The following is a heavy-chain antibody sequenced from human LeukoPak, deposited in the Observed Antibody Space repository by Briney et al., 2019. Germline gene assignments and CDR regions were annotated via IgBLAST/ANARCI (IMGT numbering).Heavy chain of an antibody. CDR1: GFTFSSYA. V-gene: IGHV3-30-3*01. CDR3: ARDVGAINWFDP. Sequence: GGSLRLSCAASGFTFSSYAMHWVRQAPGKGLEWVAVISYDGSNKYYADSVKGRFTISRDNSKNTLYLQMNSLRAEDTAVYYCARDVGAINWFDPWGQGTLVTV. J-gene: IGHJ5*02. CDR2: ISYDGSNK. D-gene: IGHD1-26*01.